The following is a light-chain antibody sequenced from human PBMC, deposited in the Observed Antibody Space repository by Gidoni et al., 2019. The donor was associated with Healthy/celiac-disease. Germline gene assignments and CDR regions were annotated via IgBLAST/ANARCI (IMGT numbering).Light chain of an antibody. J-gene: IGKJ2*01. Sequence: DIQLTQSPSSLSASVGDRVTIPCRASQGISSWLAWDQQEPGKAPKLLIYAASSLQRGVPSRFSGSGSGTDFTLTISSLQPEDFATYYCQQANSFPPTFGQGTKLEIK. CDR1: QGISSW. CDR2: AAS. CDR3: QQANSFPPT. V-gene: IGKV1D-12*01.